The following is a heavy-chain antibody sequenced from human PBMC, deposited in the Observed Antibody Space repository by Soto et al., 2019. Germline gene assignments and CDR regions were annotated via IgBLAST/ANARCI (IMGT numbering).Heavy chain of an antibody. CDR1: GGSITSNNHY. CDR2: ILYSGST. J-gene: IGHJ4*02. CDR3: ARLGSSGWYQGSYFDY. V-gene: IGHV4-39*01. D-gene: IGHD6-19*01. Sequence: QLQLQESGPGLVNPSETLSLTCIVSGGSITSNNHYGGWIRKSTGKGLEWIGSILYSGSTNYNPYLKSRVTLSVETSKNQFSLKMSSVTAADTALYYCARLGSSGWYQGSYFDYWGQGTLVTVSS.